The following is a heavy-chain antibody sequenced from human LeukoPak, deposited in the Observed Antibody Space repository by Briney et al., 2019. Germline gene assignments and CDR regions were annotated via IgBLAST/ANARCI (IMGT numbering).Heavy chain of an antibody. CDR2: MYSSGST. CDR3: ARTFSSSWLDY. D-gene: IGHD6-13*01. V-gene: IGHV4-59*01. Sequence: PSETLSLTCTVSGGSISSYYWSWIRQPPGKGLEWIGYMYSSGSTNYNPSLKSRVTISVDTSKNQFSLKLSSVTAADTAVYYCARTFSSSWLDYWGQGTLVTVSS. CDR1: GGSISSYY. J-gene: IGHJ4*02.